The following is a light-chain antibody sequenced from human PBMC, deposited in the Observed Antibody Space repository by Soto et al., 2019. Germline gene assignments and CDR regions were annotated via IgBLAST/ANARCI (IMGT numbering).Light chain of an antibody. CDR1: QSIFYSSNNKNY. V-gene: IGKV4-1*01. CDR3: QQYFNTPRT. J-gene: IGKJ1*01. CDR2: WAS. Sequence: DIVMTQSPDSLSVSLGERAVINCKSSQSIFYSSNNKNYLVWYQQKSGQPPKMLIYWASTRESGVPDRFNGSGSGTDFTLTISNLRAEDVAVYFCQQYFNTPRTFGQGTRVEI.